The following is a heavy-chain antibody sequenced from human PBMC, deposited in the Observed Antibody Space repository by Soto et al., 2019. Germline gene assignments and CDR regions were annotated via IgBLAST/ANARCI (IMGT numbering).Heavy chain of an antibody. CDR1: GFTFSRFG. CDR2: IWSDGRSK. J-gene: IGHJ4*02. D-gene: IGHD2-2*01. Sequence: QVQLVESGGGVVQPGRSLRLSCAASGFTFSRFGMHWVRQAPGKGLEWVAVIWSDGRSKYYADFVKGRFTISRDNSKNTLYLQMNSLRAEDTAVYYCASRSPALDYWGQGTLVTVSS. V-gene: IGHV3-33*01. CDR3: ASRSPALDY.